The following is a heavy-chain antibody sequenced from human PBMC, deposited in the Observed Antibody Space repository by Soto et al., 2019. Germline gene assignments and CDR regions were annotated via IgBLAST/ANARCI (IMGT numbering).Heavy chain of an antibody. J-gene: IGHJ5*02. V-gene: IGHV1-8*01. CDR1: GLTFTNYD. CDR3: ASDIGGGGDNLFDP. D-gene: IGHD5-12*01. Sequence: QVQLVQSGAEVKKPGASVKVSCKASGLTFTNYDINWVRQAAGQGLEWMGWMNPNSGDRGYAQKFQGRLTMTRNTSISTAYMELSSLRSEDTAVYYCASDIGGGGDNLFDPWGQGTLVTVSS. CDR2: MNPNSGDR.